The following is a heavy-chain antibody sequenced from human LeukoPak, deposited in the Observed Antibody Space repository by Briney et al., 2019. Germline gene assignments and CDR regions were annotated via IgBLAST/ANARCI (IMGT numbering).Heavy chain of an antibody. Sequence: GGSLRLSCAASGFTFSSYGMHWVRQAPGKGLEWVAFIRYDGSNKYYADSVKGRFTISRDNSKNTLYLQMNSLRAEDTAVYYCAKDGSGSPHYYYYYMDVWGKGTTVTISS. CDR2: IRYDGSNK. V-gene: IGHV3-30*02. CDR3: AKDGSGSPHYYYYYMDV. J-gene: IGHJ6*03. D-gene: IGHD3-3*01. CDR1: GFTFSSYG.